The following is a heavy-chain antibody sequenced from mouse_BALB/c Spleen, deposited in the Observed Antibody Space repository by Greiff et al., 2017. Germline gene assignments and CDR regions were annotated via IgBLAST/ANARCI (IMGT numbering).Heavy chain of an antibody. CDR1: GYTFTSYW. Sequence: QVQLQQPGAELVRPGASVKLSCKASGYTFTSYWINWVKQRPGQGLEWIGNIYPSDSYTNYNEKFKSKATLTVDKSSSTAYMQLSSMTSEDSAVYYCARGGITTAHAMDYWGQGTSVTVSS. CDR3: ARGGITTAHAMDY. CDR2: IYPSDSYT. J-gene: IGHJ4*01. V-gene: IGHV1-69*02. D-gene: IGHD1-2*01.